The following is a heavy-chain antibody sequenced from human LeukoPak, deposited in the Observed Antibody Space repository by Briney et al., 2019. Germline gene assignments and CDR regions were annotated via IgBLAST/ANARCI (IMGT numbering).Heavy chain of an antibody. CDR1: GFSFSDYI. J-gene: IGHJ4*02. D-gene: IGHD6-19*01. V-gene: IGHV3-64*01. CDR3: TRRHGDHSGWAGYHDS. Sequence: PGGSLRLSXVASGFSFSDYIMHWVRQAPGKGLEYVSAIRSDGSSTVYPNSVKGRFTISRDNSKSTLYPQMGSLRAEDTAVYYCTRRHGDHSGWAGYHDSWGQGTLVTVSS. CDR2: IRSDGSST.